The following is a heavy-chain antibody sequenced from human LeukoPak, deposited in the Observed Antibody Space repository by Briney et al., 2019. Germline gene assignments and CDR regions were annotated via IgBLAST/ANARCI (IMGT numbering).Heavy chain of an antibody. J-gene: IGHJ3*02. V-gene: IGHV3-21*04. CDR1: KFTFSTYS. CDR3: AKGYGSGVPGAFDI. CDR2: ISSGGSYI. Sequence: GGSLRLSCAASKFTFSTYSMNWVRQAPGKGLEWVSSISSGGSYIYYADSVKGRFTISRDNAKNSLYLQMNSLRAEDMALYYCAKGYGSGVPGAFDIWGQGTMVTVSS. D-gene: IGHD3-10*01.